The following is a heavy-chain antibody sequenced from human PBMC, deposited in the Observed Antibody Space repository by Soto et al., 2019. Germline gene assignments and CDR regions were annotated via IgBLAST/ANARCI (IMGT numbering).Heavy chain of an antibody. J-gene: IGHJ3*02. V-gene: IGHV3-23*01. Sequence: SGGSLGFSCAVSGFTFSSYAMGWVRQAPGKGLEWVSAISGSGGSTYYADSVKGRFTISRDNSKNTLYLQMNSLRAEDTAVYYCAKDLRHCGGRSAFDIWGQGTMVTVSS. CDR3: AKDLRHCGGRSAFDI. CDR2: ISGSGGST. CDR1: GFTFSSYA. D-gene: IGHD2-21*01.